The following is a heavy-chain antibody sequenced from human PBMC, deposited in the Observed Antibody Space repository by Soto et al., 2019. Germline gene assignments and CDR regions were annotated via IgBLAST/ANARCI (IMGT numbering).Heavy chain of an antibody. V-gene: IGHV3-74*01. Sequence: EVQLVEPGGGLVQPGGSLRLSCAASGFTFSSYWMHWVRQAPGKGLVWVSRINSDGSSTSYADSVKGRFTISRDNAKNTLYLQMNSLRAEDTAVYYCARAGGITIFGVVMGGFDYWGQGTLVTVSS. CDR1: GFTFSSYW. D-gene: IGHD3-3*01. CDR3: ARAGGITIFGVVMGGFDY. CDR2: INSDGSST. J-gene: IGHJ4*02.